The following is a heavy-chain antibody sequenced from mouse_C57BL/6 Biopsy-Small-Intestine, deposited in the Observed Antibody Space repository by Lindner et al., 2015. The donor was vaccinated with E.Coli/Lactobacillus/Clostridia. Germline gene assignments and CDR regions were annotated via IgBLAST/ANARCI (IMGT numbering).Heavy chain of an antibody. Sequence: VQLQESGGGLMKPGGSLKLSCAASGFTFSDYGIHWVRQAPEKGLEWVAYISSGSSTIYYADTVKGRFTISRDNAKNTLFLQMTSLRSEDTAMYYCAKPHYYAMDYWGQGTSVTVSS. CDR3: AKPHYYAMDY. CDR1: GFTFSDYG. J-gene: IGHJ4*01. CDR2: ISSGSSTI. V-gene: IGHV5-17*01.